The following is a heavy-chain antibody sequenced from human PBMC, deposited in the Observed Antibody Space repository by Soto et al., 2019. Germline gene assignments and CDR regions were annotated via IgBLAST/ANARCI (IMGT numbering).Heavy chain of an antibody. V-gene: IGHV1-8*01. D-gene: IGHD4-17*01. CDR2: MNPNSGNT. CDR3: ARGIKYGAYSRWFDH. Sequence: QVQLVQSGAEVKKPGASVKVSCKASGYTFTSYDINWVRQATGQGLEYLGWMNPNSGNTAYVQKFQGRVTMTWDTSITTAYMELSSLRSEDTAVYFCARGIKYGAYSRWFDHWGQGTLGTVSS. J-gene: IGHJ5*02. CDR1: GYTFTSYD.